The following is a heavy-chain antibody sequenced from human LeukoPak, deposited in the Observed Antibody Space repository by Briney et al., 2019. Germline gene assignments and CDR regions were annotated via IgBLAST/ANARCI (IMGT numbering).Heavy chain of an antibody. CDR1: GFTFSSYA. Sequence: GRSLRLSCAASGFTFSSYAMHWVRQAPGKGLEWVAVISYDGSNKYYADSVKGRFTISRDNSKNTLYLQMNSLRAEDTAVYYCARAYCSSTSCYGYYMDVWGKGTTVTVSS. D-gene: IGHD2-2*01. V-gene: IGHV3-30-3*01. J-gene: IGHJ6*03. CDR2: ISYDGSNK. CDR3: ARAYCSSTSCYGYYMDV.